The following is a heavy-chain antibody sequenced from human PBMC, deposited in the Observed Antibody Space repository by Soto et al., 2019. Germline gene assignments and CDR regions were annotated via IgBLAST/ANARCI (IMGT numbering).Heavy chain of an antibody. V-gene: IGHV4-59*01. CDR1: VASITGYC. D-gene: IGHD7-27*01. J-gene: IGHJ4*02. CDR2: SCFTGAT. Sequence: SETLTLSGNVSVASITGYCWSWIRQSPGKGLEWIGCSCFTGATNYNPSLKSRVTISVDTSRNQFSPTLTSATAPDTAVYYCARERTPRTGFGYWGQGALVSVPS. CDR3: ARERTPRTGFGY.